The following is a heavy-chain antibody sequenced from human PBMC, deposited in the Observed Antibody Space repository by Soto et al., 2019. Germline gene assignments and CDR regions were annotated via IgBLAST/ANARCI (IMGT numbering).Heavy chain of an antibody. CDR3: TTGRGILLWFGAYGMDV. CDR2: IKSKTDGGTT. Sequence: EVQLVESGGGLVKPGGSLRLSCAASGFTFSNAWMSWVRQAPGKGLEWVGRIKSKTDGGTTDYAAPVKGRFTISRDDSKNTLYLQMNSLKTEDTAVYYCTTGRGILLWFGAYGMDVWGQGTTVTVSS. V-gene: IGHV3-15*01. J-gene: IGHJ6*02. D-gene: IGHD3-10*01. CDR1: GFTFSNAW.